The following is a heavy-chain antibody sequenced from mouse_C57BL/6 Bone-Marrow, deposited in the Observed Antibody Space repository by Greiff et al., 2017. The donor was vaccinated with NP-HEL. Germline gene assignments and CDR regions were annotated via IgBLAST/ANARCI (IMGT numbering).Heavy chain of an antibody. CDR3: ARPYSYGSEGYFDV. V-gene: IGHV1-81*01. Sequence: QVQLQQSGAELARPGASVKLSCKASGYTFTSYGISWVKQRTGQGLELIGEIYPRSGNTYYNEKFKGKATLTADKSSSTAYMELSSLTSEDSAVYFCARPYSYGSEGYFDVWGTGTTVTVSS. CDR1: GYTFTSYG. CDR2: IYPRSGNT. D-gene: IGHD1-1*01. J-gene: IGHJ1*03.